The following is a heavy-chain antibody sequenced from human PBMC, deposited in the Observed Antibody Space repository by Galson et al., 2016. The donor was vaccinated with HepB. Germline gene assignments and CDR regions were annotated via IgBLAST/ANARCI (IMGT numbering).Heavy chain of an antibody. CDR3: ARAVTGDYYYYYYGMDV. CDR2: ISTGGSTI. Sequence: SLRLSCAGSGFTFSGYSMNWVRQAPGKGLEWISYISTGGSTIHYADSVRGRFTISRDDAKNSLYLQMNSLRVEDTAVYFCARAVTGDYYYYYYGMDVWGQGTTVTVSS. CDR1: GFTFSGYS. V-gene: IGHV3-48*04. J-gene: IGHJ6*02. D-gene: IGHD2-21*02.